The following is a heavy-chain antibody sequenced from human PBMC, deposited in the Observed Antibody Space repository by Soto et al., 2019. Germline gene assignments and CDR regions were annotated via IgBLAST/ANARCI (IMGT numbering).Heavy chain of an antibody. D-gene: IGHD3-3*01. CDR3: TRDHKDVLRFLEWLQPQTDAFDI. J-gene: IGHJ3*02. CDR2: IRSKAYGGTT. V-gene: IGHV3-49*03. Sequence: GGSLRLSCTASGFTFGDYAMSWFRQAPGKGLEWVGFIRSKAYGGTTEYAASVKGRFTISRDDSKSIAYLQMNSLKTEDTAVYYCTRDHKDVLRFLEWLQPQTDAFDIWGQGTMVTVSS. CDR1: GFTFGDYA.